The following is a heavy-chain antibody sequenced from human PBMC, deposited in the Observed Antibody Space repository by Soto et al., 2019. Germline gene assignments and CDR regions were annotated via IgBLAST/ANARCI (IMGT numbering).Heavy chain of an antibody. V-gene: IGHV4-59*01. D-gene: IGHD6-13*01. Sequence: SETLSLTCTVSGGAISFYNWNWIRQSPGKGLEWIGYSYSSGSTNYNPSLESRVTISVDTPKNQFSLQLTYVTAADMAVYYCARGDSTTHGDSFDIWGQGTMVTVS. CDR3: ARGDSTTHGDSFDI. CDR2: SYSSGST. J-gene: IGHJ3*02. CDR1: GGAISFYN.